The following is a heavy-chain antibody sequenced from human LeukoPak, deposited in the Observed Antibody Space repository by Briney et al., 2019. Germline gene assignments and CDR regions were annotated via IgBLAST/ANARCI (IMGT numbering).Heavy chain of an antibody. Sequence: PSETLSLICAVYGGSFSGYYWSWIRQPPGKGLEWIGEINHSGSTNYNPSLKSRVTISVDTSKNQFSLKLSSVIAADTAVYYCARGDVWGSYRYYRPIFDYWGQGTLVTVSS. CDR1: GGSFSGYY. CDR3: ARGDVWGSYRYYRPIFDY. V-gene: IGHV4-34*01. J-gene: IGHJ4*02. D-gene: IGHD3-16*02. CDR2: INHSGST.